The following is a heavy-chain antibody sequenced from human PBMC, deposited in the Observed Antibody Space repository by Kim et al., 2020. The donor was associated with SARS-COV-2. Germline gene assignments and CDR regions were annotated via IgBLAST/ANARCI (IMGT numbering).Heavy chain of an antibody. CDR1: GFTFSTYW. CDR3: ARGVPYTSSWYRAFDI. Sequence: GGSLRLSCAASGFTFSTYWMSWVRQAPGKGLEWVANINQDGSEIYYVDSVKGRFTISRDNVKNSLYLQMNSLRAEDTAVYSCARGVPYTSSWYRAFDIWGQGTMVTVSS. D-gene: IGHD6-13*01. V-gene: IGHV3-7*01. CDR2: INQDGSEI. J-gene: IGHJ3*02.